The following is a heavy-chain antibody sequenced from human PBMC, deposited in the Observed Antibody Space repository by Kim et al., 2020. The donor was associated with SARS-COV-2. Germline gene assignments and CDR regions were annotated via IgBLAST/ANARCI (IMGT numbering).Heavy chain of an antibody. Sequence: GGSLRLSCAASGFTFSSYGMHWVRQAPGKGLEWVAVIWYDGSNKYYADSVKGRFTISRDNSKNTLYLQMNSLRAEDTAVYYCARDATYYYDSSGYPDAFDIWGQGTMVTVSS. D-gene: IGHD3-22*01. CDR2: IWYDGSNK. CDR1: GFTFSSYG. V-gene: IGHV3-33*01. CDR3: ARDATYYYDSSGYPDAFDI. J-gene: IGHJ3*02.